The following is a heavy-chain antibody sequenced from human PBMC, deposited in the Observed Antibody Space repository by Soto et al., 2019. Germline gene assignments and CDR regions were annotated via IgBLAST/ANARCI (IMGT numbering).Heavy chain of an antibody. CDR3: AREGVLLTASWHYDL. V-gene: IGHV1-46*01. CDR2: INPRTGST. J-gene: IGHJ2*01. CDR1: GYSFTNYC. D-gene: IGHD1-26*01. Sequence: QVQLVQSGADVKKPGTSVKVSCKAAGYSFTNYCMYWVRQAPGQGLEWMGMINPRTGSTCYAQKFQDRGTLTRDTSTSTVYMELSTLISDDTAVYYCAREGVLLTASWHYDLWGPGTLVTVSS.